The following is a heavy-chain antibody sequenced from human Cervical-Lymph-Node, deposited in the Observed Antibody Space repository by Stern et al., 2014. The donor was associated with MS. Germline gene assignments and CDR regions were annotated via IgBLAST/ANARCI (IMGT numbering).Heavy chain of an antibody. CDR3: AKGGVSGFYYYAMDV. Sequence: QLVESGGGLVQPARSLRLSCAASGFTFDDYVMHWVRLAPRTGLELVSAICLNSGDIGYSDPAQGRFTISRDDAKNSLYLQMNSLRPEDAALYYCAKGGVSGFYYYAMDVWGQGTTVTVSS. CDR1: GFTFDDYV. J-gene: IGHJ6*02. D-gene: IGHD5/OR15-5a*01. CDR2: ICLNSGDI. V-gene: IGHV3-9*01.